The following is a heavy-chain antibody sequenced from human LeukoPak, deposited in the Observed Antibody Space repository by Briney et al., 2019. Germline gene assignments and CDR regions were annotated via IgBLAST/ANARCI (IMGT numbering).Heavy chain of an antibody. CDR1: GFTFSGSA. CDR3: TRLSGGNSDSYYYGLDV. J-gene: IGHJ6*02. CDR2: IKTKAESYAT. V-gene: IGHV3-73*01. D-gene: IGHD4-23*01. Sequence: PGGSLRLSCAASGFTFSGSAIHWVRQASGKGLEWVARIKTKAESYATAYVASVKGRFTISRADSKNTAYLQMDSLKTEDTAMYYCTRLSGGNSDSYYYGLDVWGQGTTVTVSS.